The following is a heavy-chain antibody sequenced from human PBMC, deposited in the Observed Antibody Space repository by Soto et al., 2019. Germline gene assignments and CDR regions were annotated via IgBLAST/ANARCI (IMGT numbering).Heavy chain of an antibody. V-gene: IGHV4-39*01. D-gene: IGHD3-3*01. CDR1: GGSISSSSYY. CDR3: ARFMEFGVVPY. Sequence: PSETLSLTCTVSGGSISSSSYYWGWIRQPPGKGLEWIGSIYYSGSTYYNPSLKSRVTISVDTSKNQFSLKLSSVTAADTAVYYCARFMEFGVVPYWGQGTLVTVSS. CDR2: IYYSGST. J-gene: IGHJ4*02.